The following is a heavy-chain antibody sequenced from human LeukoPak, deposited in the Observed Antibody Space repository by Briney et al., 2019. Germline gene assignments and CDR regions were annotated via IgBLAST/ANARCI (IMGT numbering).Heavy chain of an antibody. CDR3: ARVNPVVTAIIDY. V-gene: IGHV4-39*07. CDR1: GGSISSSSYY. CDR2: IYHSGST. J-gene: IGHJ4*02. D-gene: IGHD2-21*02. Sequence: SETLSLTCIVSGGSISSSSYYWGWIRQPPGKGLEWSGSIYHSGSTYYNPSLKSRVTISVDTSKNQFSLKLSSVTAADTAVYYCARVNPVVTAIIDYWGQGTLVTVSS.